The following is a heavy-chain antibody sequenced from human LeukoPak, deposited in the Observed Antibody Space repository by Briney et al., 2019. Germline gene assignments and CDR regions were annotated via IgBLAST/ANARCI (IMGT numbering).Heavy chain of an antibody. D-gene: IGHD6-13*01. V-gene: IGHV1-69*04. CDR1: GGSFSSYV. Sequence: GASVKVSCKASGGSFSSYVITWVRQAPGQGLEWMGRIIPVLGVSNFAQKFQGRVTITADKSTNTAHMELSRLESGDTAVYYCARSGYSSPVGRFDPWGQGTLVTVSS. CDR3: ARSGYSSPVGRFDP. J-gene: IGHJ5*02. CDR2: IIPVLGVS.